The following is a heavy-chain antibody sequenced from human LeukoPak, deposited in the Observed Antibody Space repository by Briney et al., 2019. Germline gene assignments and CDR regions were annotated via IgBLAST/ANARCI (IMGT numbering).Heavy chain of an antibody. Sequence: GGSLRLSCAASGFTFSSYGMHWVRQAPGKGLEWVAVISYDGSNKYYADSVKGRFTISRDNSKNTLYLQMNSLRAEDTAVYYCARDTLAGTTFYNYWGQGTLVTVSS. J-gene: IGHJ4*02. CDR1: GFTFSSYG. CDR3: ARDTLAGTTFYNY. CDR2: ISYDGSNK. V-gene: IGHV3-30*03. D-gene: IGHD1-7*01.